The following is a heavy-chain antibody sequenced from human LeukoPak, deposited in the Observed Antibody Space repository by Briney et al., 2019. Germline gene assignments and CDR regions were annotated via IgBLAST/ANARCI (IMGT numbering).Heavy chain of an antibody. J-gene: IGHJ4*02. Sequence: SETLSLTCTVSGGSISSSSYYWGWIRQPPGKGLEWIGSIYYSGSTYYNPSLKSRVTISVDTSKNQFSLKLSSVTAADTAVYYCARVNSVAAIVYFDYWGQGTLVTVSS. D-gene: IGHD2-15*01. CDR1: GGSISSSSYY. CDR3: ARVNSVAAIVYFDY. CDR2: IYYSGST. V-gene: IGHV4-39*01.